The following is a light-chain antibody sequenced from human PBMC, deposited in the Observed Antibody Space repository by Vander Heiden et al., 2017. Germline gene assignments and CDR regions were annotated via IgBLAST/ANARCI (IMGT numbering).Light chain of an antibody. Sequence: EIVLTQSSGTLSLSPGERVTLSCRASQTISNNYLAWYQQKPGQAPRLLIYGASSRATDIPDRFSGSGSGTDFTLTISRLDPEDFAVYHCLQYGGSVSTFGQGTKVEI. J-gene: IGKJ1*01. CDR3: LQYGGSVST. CDR1: QTISNNY. V-gene: IGKV3-20*01. CDR2: GAS.